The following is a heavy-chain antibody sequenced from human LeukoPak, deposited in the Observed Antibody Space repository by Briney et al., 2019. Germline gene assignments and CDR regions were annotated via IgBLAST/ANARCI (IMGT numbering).Heavy chain of an antibody. V-gene: IGHV1-69*06. Sequence: SVKVSCKASGDTFNTYTVSWVRQSPGQGLEWMGGIIPTFGTANYAQKFQGRVTITVDKFTTTAYMEVTTLRSDDTAVYYCARGSRSGLYYFDYWGQGTLVTVSS. CDR2: IIPTFGTA. J-gene: IGHJ4*02. CDR1: GDTFNTYT. CDR3: ARGSRSGLYYFDY. D-gene: IGHD6-19*01.